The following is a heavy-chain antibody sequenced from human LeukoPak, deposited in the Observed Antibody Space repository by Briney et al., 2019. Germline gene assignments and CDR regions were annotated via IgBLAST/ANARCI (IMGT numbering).Heavy chain of an antibody. Sequence: GGSLRLSCAASGFIFRSYEMHWVRQAPGKGLESVSDISSSGRSLYYADSVKGRFTISRDNAKNSLYLQMNSLRAEDTAVYYCARGGIPAAIADYCGQGTLVTVSS. CDR2: ISSSGRSL. CDR1: GFIFRSYE. CDR3: ARGGIPAAIADY. V-gene: IGHV3-48*03. J-gene: IGHJ4*02. D-gene: IGHD2-2*01.